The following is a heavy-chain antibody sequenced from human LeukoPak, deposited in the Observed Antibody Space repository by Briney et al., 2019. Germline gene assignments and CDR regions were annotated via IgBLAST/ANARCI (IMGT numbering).Heavy chain of an antibody. Sequence: PGGSLRLSCAASGFTFSYAWMSWVRQAPGKGLEWVGRVISKTDGGTTDYAAPVKGRFTISRDDSKNTLYLQMNSLRAEDTAVYYCAKDERYCSRGSCYSREYYFDYWGQGTLVTVSS. V-gene: IGHV3-15*01. CDR1: GFTFSYAW. J-gene: IGHJ4*02. CDR3: AKDERYCSRGSCYSREYYFDY. D-gene: IGHD2-15*01. CDR2: VISKTDGGTT.